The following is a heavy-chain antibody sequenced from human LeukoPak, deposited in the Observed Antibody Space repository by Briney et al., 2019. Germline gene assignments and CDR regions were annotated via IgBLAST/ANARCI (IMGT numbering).Heavy chain of an antibody. CDR3: ARDGVVVVPAAPYNWFDP. V-gene: IGHV1-69*05. CDR1: VGTFSSYA. CDR2: IIPIFGTA. Sequence: SVKVSCKASVGTFSSYAISWVRQAPGQGLEWMGRIIPIFGTANYAQKFQGRVTITTDESTSTAYMELSSLRSEDTAVYYCARDGVVVVPAAPYNWFDPWGQGTLVTVSS. J-gene: IGHJ5*02. D-gene: IGHD2-2*01.